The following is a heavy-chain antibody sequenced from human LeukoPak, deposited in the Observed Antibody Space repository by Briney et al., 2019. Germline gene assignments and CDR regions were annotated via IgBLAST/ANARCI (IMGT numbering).Heavy chain of an antibody. CDR2: ISSSGTPI. V-gene: IGHV3-48*03. J-gene: IGHJ4*02. D-gene: IGHD2-21*01. CDR3: AREKTACGGDCYDS. CDR1: GFTFSSYE. Sequence: GGSLRLPCAASGFTFSSYEMNWVRQAPGKGLEWVSYISSSGTPIHYADSVKGRFTSSRDNAKNSLFLQMNSLRAEDTAVYYCAREKTACGGDCYDSWGQGTLVTVSS.